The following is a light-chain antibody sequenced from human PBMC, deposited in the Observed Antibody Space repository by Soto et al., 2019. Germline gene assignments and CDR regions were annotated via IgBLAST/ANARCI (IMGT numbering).Light chain of an antibody. CDR1: QSVSSSF. J-gene: IGKJ4*01. CDR3: QQYGSSPLT. CDR2: CAS. V-gene: IGKV3-20*01. Sequence: EIVLTQSPGTLSLSPGERATLSCRASQSVSSSFLAWYQQKPGQAPRLLIYCASSRATGIPDRFSGSGSGTDFTLTISRLEPEDGAVYYCQQYGSSPLTFGGGTKVEIK.